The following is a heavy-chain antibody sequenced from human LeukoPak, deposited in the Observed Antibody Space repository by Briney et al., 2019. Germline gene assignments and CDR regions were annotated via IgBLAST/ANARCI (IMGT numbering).Heavy chain of an antibody. Sequence: LPGGSLRLSCAASGFTFSSYAMSWVRQAPGKGLEWVSAISGSGGSTYYADSVKGRFTISRDNSKDTVYLQMNSLRAEDTAVYYCARDWASGGDPLQLLFDYWGQGTLVTVSS. CDR3: ARDWASGGDPLQLLFDY. CDR1: GFTFSSYA. CDR2: ISGSGGST. V-gene: IGHV3-23*01. D-gene: IGHD2-21*02. J-gene: IGHJ4*02.